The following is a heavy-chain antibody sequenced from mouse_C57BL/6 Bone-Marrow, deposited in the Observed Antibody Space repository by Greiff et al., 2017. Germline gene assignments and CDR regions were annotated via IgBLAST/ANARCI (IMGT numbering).Heavy chain of an antibody. CDR2: IYPRSGNT. Sequence: VQLMESGAELARPGASVKLSCKASGYTFTSYGISWVKQRTGQGLEWIGEIYPRSGNTYYNEKFKGKATLTADKSSSTAYMELRSLTSEDSAVYFCANYYYGSSYWYFDVWGTGTTVTVSS. J-gene: IGHJ1*03. CDR3: ANYYYGSSYWYFDV. CDR1: GYTFTSYG. D-gene: IGHD1-1*01. V-gene: IGHV1-81*01.